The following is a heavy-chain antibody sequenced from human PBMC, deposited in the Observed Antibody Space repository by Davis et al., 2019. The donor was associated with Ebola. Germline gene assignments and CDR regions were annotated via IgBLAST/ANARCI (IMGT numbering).Heavy chain of an antibody. CDR3: AREYSSSWDYYFDY. CDR2: ISGSGGST. CDR1: GFTFSSYA. Sequence: GESLKISCAASGFTFSSYAMSWVRQAPGKGLEWVSAISGSGGSTYYADSVKGRFTISRDNSKNTLYLQMNSLRAEDTAVYYCAREYSSSWDYYFDYWGQGPLVTVSS. D-gene: IGHD6-13*01. V-gene: IGHV3-23*01. J-gene: IGHJ4*02.